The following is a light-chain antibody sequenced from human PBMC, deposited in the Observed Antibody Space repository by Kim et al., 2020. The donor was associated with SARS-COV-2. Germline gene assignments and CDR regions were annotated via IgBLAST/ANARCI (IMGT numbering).Light chain of an antibody. J-gene: IGKJ5*01. CDR2: NAS. CDR1: QSVDGY. CDR3: QQRRKSIT. V-gene: IGKV3-11*01. Sequence: LSPGDRATLTCRASQSVDGYLAWLQQKPGQAPRLLISNASNRAAGVPARFSGSGSGTDFTLTISSLEAEDFAVYYCQQRRKSITFGQGTRLEIK.